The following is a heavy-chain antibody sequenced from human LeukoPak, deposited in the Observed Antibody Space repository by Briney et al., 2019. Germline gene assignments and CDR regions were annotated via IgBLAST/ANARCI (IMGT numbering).Heavy chain of an antibody. CDR1: GFTFSSYS. J-gene: IGHJ4*02. D-gene: IGHD6-19*01. CDR2: ISSSTSYI. Sequence: PGGSLRLSCAASGFTFSSYSMNWVRQAPGKGLEWVSIISSSTSYIYYADSVKGRFTISRDNAKNSLYLQMNSLRAEDTAVYYCARLSGGSGWYYFDYWGQGTLVTVSS. V-gene: IGHV3-21*01. CDR3: ARLSGGSGWYYFDY.